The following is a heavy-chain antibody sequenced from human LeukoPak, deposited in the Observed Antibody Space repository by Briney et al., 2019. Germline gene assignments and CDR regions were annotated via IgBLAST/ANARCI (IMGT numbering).Heavy chain of an antibody. V-gene: IGHV3-23*01. CDR3: AKNTGGATYFDY. CDR1: GFTFSILD. Sequence: PGGSLRLSCAASGFTFSILDMSWVRQAPGKGLEWVSAISGNGGRTYYADSVKGRFTISRDNSKNTLYLQMNSLRAEDTAVYYCAKNTGGATYFDYGGQGPLVTVSS. D-gene: IGHD1-26*01. J-gene: IGHJ4*02. CDR2: ISGNGGRT.